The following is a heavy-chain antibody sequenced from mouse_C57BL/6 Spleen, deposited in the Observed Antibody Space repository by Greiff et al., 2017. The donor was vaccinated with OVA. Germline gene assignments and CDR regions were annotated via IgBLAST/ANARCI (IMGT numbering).Heavy chain of an antibody. CDR1: GYTFTSYW. CDR3: ARGGRYFDY. J-gene: IGHJ2*01. V-gene: IGHV1-55*01. CDR2: IYPGSGST. Sequence: QVHVKQPGAELVKPGASVKMSCKASGYTFTSYWITWVKQRPGQGLEWIGDIYPGSGSTNYNEKFKSKATLTVDTSSSTAYMQLSSLTSEDSAVYYCARGGRYFDYWGQGTTLTVSS.